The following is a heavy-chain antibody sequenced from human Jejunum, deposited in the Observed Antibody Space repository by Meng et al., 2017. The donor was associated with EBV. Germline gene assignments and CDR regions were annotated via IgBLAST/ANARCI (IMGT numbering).Heavy chain of an antibody. D-gene: IGHD2-8*01. V-gene: IGHV3-23*01. CDR3: TKDVGVVLFDY. Sequence: VQMWGVGGGLVQPGGSLRLSCVASGFTFSDYAMSWVRQAPRKGLEWVSTISNSGGNTHYADSVKGRFTTSRDNSKNTLYLQMNSLRAEDTAVYYCTKDVGVVLFDYWGQGTLVTVSS. CDR2: ISNSGGNT. CDR1: GFTFSDYA. J-gene: IGHJ4*02.